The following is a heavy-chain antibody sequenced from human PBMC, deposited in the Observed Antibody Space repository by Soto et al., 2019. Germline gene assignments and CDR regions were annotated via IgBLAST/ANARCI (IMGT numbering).Heavy chain of an antibody. D-gene: IGHD4-17*01. Sequence: GGSLRLSCTASGFTFSSYAMTWVRQAPGRGLEGVSGITASGGRTFYADSVKGRFTISRDNSRSPLYLQMNSLRAEDTAVYYCAKDTRYADYVRWFDSWGQGTLVTVSS. J-gene: IGHJ5*01. V-gene: IGHV3-23*01. CDR2: ITASGGRT. CDR3: AKDTRYADYVRWFDS. CDR1: GFTFSSYA.